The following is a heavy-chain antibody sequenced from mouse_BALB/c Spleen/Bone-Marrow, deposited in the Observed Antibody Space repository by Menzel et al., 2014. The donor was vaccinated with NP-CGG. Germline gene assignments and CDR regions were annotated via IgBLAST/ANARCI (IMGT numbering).Heavy chain of an antibody. J-gene: IGHJ3*01. Sequence: VKLMESGPGLVQPSQSLSITCTISGFSLTPYGVHWVRQSPGKGLEWLGVIWRGGSTDYNPVFMSRLSTTQDNSKSQVFFKMNSLQTDDTAIYYCAKNKDYDYAWFAYWGQGTLVTVSA. V-gene: IGHV2-5*01. CDR1: GFSLTPYG. CDR2: IWRGGST. CDR3: AKNKDYDYAWFAY. D-gene: IGHD2-4*01.